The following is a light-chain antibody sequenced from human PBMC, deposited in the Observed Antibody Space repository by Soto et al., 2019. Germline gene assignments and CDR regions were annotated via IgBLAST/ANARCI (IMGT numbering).Light chain of an antibody. CDR2: DAF. CDR1: QGIRRY. CDR3: QQLDSYPLT. V-gene: IGKV1-9*01. J-gene: IGKJ5*01. Sequence: DIQLTQSPSFLSASVGDRVTITCRASQGIRRYLTWYQQKPGKAPTLLIYDAFNLQSGVPSRFSGSGSGTEFTLTINSLQPEDFATYDCQQLDSYPLTFGQGTRLEIK.